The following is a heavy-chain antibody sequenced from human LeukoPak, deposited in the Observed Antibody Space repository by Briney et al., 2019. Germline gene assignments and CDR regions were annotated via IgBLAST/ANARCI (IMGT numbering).Heavy chain of an antibody. CDR3: ARHWGFYYYMDV. CDR1: GFTVSSNY. V-gene: IGHV3-53*01. CDR2: IYSGGST. D-gene: IGHD7-27*01. J-gene: IGHJ6*03. Sequence: GGSLRLSCAASGFTVSSNYRSWVRQAPGKGLEWVSVIYSGGSTYYADSVKGRFTISRDNSKNTLYLQMNSLRAEDTAVYYCARHWGFYYYMDVWCKGTTVTVSS.